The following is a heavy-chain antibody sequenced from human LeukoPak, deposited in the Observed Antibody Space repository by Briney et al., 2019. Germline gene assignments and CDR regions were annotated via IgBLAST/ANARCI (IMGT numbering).Heavy chain of an antibody. CDR3: ARIRGWELLHFDY. J-gene: IGHJ4*02. CDR2: IDWDDDK. V-gene: IGHV2-70*04. Sequence: SRPALVKPTQTLTLTCTFSGFSLTTSGMRGSWIRQPPGKALEWLARIDWDDDKFYSTSLKTRLTISKDTSKNQVVLTMTNMDPVDTATYYCARIRGWELLHFDYWGQGIPVTVSS. D-gene: IGHD3-10*01. CDR1: GFSLTTSGMR.